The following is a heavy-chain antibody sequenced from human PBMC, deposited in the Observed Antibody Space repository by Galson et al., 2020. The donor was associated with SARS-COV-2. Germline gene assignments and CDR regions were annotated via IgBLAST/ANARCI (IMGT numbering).Heavy chain of an antibody. CDR2: IQPSGGIT. CDR1: GYTFSSYY. J-gene: IGHJ3*02. Sequence: ASVKVSCKASGYTFSSYYIHWVRQAPGQGLEWMGIIQPSGGITSYAQKFQGRVTMTRDTSTNTVYMELSSLRSEDTAIYYCARDPVVVVAATNDAFDIWGQGTRSPSLQ. D-gene: IGHD2-21*02. V-gene: IGHV1-46*01. CDR3: ARDPVVVVAATNDAFDI.